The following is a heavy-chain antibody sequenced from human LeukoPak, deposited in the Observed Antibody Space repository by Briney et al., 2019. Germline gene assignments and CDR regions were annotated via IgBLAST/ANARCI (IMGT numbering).Heavy chain of an antibody. V-gene: IGHV3-74*01. CDR2: INSDGSST. CDR1: GFAFSSYW. Sequence: GGSLRLSCAAAGFAFSSYWMHWVRQAPGKGLVWVSRINSDGSSTSYADSVKGRFTISRDNAKNTLYLQMNSLRAEDTAVYYCARDRRGKNWFDPWGQGTLVTVSS. CDR3: ARDRRGKNWFDP. J-gene: IGHJ5*02. D-gene: IGHD3-16*01.